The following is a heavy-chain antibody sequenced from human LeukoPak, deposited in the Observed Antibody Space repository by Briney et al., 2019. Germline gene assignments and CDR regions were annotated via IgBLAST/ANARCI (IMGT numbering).Heavy chain of an antibody. CDR1: GYTFTSYA. Sequence: SVKVSCKASGYTFTSYAISWVRQAPGQGLEWMGGIIPIFGTANYAQKFQGRVTITADKSTSTAYMELSSLRSEDTAVYYCASPRGYCSGGSCSRYFDYWGQGTLVTVSS. CDR3: ASPRGYCSGGSCSRYFDY. D-gene: IGHD2-15*01. CDR2: IIPIFGTA. V-gene: IGHV1-69*06. J-gene: IGHJ4*02.